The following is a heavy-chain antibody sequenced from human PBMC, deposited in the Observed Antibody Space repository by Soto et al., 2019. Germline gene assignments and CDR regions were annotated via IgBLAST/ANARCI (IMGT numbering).Heavy chain of an antibody. Sequence: ASVKVSCKASGYTFTSYGISWVRQAPGRGLEWMGWISAYNGNTNYAQKLQGRVTMTTDTSTSTAYMELRSLRSDNTAVYYCARAFRRDSSSPGPNDAFDIWGQGTMVTVS. CDR2: ISAYNGNT. CDR3: ARAFRRDSSSPGPNDAFDI. D-gene: IGHD6-13*01. V-gene: IGHV1-18*01. J-gene: IGHJ3*02. CDR1: GYTFTSYG.